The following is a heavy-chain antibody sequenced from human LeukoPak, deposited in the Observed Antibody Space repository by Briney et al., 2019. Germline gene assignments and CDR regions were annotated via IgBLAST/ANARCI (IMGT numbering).Heavy chain of an antibody. Sequence: GGSLRLSCAGAGFIFSDYSMSWIRQAPGKGLEWVSDIRSGGTPIYYADSVKGRFTISRDNAKNSVYLQMNSLRAEDTAVYYCARHFRIAVAGNNFLLSTYPSMDVWGKGTTVTVSS. CDR3: ARHFRIAVAGNNFLLSTYPSMDV. CDR1: GFIFSDYS. J-gene: IGHJ6*03. CDR2: IRSGGTPI. D-gene: IGHD6-19*01. V-gene: IGHV3-11*04.